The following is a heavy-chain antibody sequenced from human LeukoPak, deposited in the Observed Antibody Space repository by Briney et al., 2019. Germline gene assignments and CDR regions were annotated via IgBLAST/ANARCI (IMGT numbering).Heavy chain of an antibody. CDR1: GGTFRSYA. V-gene: IGHV1-69*13. Sequence: SVKVSXKASGGTFRSYAISWMRQAPGQGLEWMGGIIPIFGTAYYAQKFQGRVTITADESTSTAYMELSSLRSEDTAVYYCARDLAARLYYYYYYYMDVWGKGTTVTVSS. CDR3: ARDLAARLYYYYYYYMDV. CDR2: IIPIFGTA. J-gene: IGHJ6*03. D-gene: IGHD6-6*01.